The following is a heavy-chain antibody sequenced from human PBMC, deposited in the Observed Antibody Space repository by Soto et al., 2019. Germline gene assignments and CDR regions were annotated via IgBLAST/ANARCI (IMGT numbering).Heavy chain of an antibody. J-gene: IGHJ4*02. V-gene: IGHV3-21*01. CDR1: GFTFSSYS. Sequence: GGSLRLSCATSGFTFSSYSMNWVRQAPGKGLEWVSSISSSSSYIYYADSVKGRFTISRDNAKNSLYLQMNSLRAEDTAVYYCARDRVDYYDSSGYTKFDYWGQGTLVTVSS. D-gene: IGHD3-22*01. CDR2: ISSSSSYI. CDR3: ARDRVDYYDSSGYTKFDY.